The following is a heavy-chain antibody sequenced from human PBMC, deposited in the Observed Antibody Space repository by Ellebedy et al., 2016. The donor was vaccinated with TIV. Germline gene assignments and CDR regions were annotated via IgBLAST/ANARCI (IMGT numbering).Heavy chain of an antibody. D-gene: IGHD6-13*01. CDR2: INAGGERI. Sequence: GESLKISCAGSGFNFGDYSMNWVRQAPGKGLEWISYINAGGERIYYADSVKGRFTISRDNARNILYLHMNSLRAEDTAVYYCASRAASWYSDNNWFDPWGQGSPVTVSS. V-gene: IGHV3-48*01. CDR3: ASRAASWYSDNNWFDP. J-gene: IGHJ5*02. CDR1: GFNFGDYS.